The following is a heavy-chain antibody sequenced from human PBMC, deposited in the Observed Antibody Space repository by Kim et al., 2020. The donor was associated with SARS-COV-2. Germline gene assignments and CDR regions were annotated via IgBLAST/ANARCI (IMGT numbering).Heavy chain of an antibody. D-gene: IGHD6-19*01. Sequence: SETLSLTCTVSGDSFSSGGHYWSWIRQQPGKGLEWIGYIYYSGGSYYNPSLKGRLTISVDTSKNQFSLELSSVTAADTAVYYCAGVMSVPGTAGWYFDLWGRGTLVTVSS. CDR3: AGVMSVPGTAGWYFDL. V-gene: IGHV4-31*03. J-gene: IGHJ2*01. CDR1: GDSFSSGGHY. CDR2: IYYSGGS.